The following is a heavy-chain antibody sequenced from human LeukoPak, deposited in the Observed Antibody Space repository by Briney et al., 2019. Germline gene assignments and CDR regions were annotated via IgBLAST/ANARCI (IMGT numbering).Heavy chain of an antibody. V-gene: IGHV4-34*01. Sequence: SETLSLTCAVYGRSFSGYYWSWIRQPPGKGLEWIGEINHSGSTNYNPSLKSRVTISVDTSKNQFSLKLSSVTAADTAVYYCARVSWNWFDPWGQGTLVTVSS. CDR1: GRSFSGYY. CDR2: INHSGST. CDR3: ARVSWNWFDP. J-gene: IGHJ5*02.